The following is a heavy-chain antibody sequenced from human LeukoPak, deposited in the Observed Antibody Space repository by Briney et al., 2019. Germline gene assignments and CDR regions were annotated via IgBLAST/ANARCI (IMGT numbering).Heavy chain of an antibody. J-gene: IGHJ4*02. CDR2: IKSKTDGGTT. V-gene: IGHV3-15*01. CDR1: GFTFGNAW. Sequence: GGSLRLSCAASGFTFGNAWMSWVRQAPGKGLEWVGRIKSKTDGGTTDYAAPVKGRFTISRADSKNTLYLQMNSLQTEDTAVYYCSASLWFGEMIFDYWGQGTLVTVSS. CDR3: SASLWFGEMIFDY. D-gene: IGHD3-10*01.